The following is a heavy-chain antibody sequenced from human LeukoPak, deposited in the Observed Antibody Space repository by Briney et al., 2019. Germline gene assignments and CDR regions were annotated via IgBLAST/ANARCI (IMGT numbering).Heavy chain of an antibody. D-gene: IGHD3-16*02. V-gene: IGHV3-48*02. Sequence: GGSLRLSCAASGFTFSDYSMNWVRQAPGKGLEWVSYISGGSGTIYYADSVKGRFTISRDNAKNSLFLQMNSLRDKDTAVYYCARGQRYSTSPFDYWGQGTLVTVSS. CDR1: GFTFSDYS. J-gene: IGHJ4*02. CDR2: ISGGSGTI. CDR3: ARGQRYSTSPFDY.